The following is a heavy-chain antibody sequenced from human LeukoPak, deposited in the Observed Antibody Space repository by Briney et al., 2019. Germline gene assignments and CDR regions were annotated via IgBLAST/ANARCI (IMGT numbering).Heavy chain of an antibody. D-gene: IGHD3-10*01. J-gene: IGHJ4*02. Sequence: GGSLRLSCAASGFTFSSYWMSWVRQAPGKGLEWVAKIKHDGSEKYYVDSVKGRFTISRDNTKNSLYLQMNTLRAEDTAVYYCTRDDPYFFDYRGQGTPVTVSS. CDR3: TRDDPYFFDY. CDR1: GFTFSSYW. CDR2: IKHDGSEK. V-gene: IGHV3-7*01.